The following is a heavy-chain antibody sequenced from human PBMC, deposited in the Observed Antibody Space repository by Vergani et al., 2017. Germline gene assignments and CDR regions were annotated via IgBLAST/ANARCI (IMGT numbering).Heavy chain of an antibody. Sequence: EVLLVESGGGLVQPGESLRLSCTASGFTFSDFWMTWVRQVPGKGLEWVANIMPDGSATMYADSVRGRFSISRDNAKNSLHLHMSSLRVEDTAVYFCAKSGFVGAFETWGQGTMVTVSS. J-gene: IGHJ3*02. D-gene: IGHD6-6*01. CDR1: GFTFSDFW. V-gene: IGHV3-7*01. CDR2: IMPDGSAT. CDR3: AKSGFVGAFET.